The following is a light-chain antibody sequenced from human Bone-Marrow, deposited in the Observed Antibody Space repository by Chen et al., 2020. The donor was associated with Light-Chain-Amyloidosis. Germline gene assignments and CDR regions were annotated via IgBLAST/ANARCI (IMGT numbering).Light chain of an antibody. CDR2: DDS. V-gene: IGLV3-21*02. CDR1: NIGSTS. J-gene: IGLJ3*02. Sequence: SYVLTKPSSVSVAPGPTATLACGGNNIGSTSVHWYQQTPGQAPRLVDYDDSDRPSGIPERLAGSNEGNTATMTSSRVEAGEEADYYCQVWDRSSDGPVFGGGTKLTVL. CDR3: QVWDRSSDGPV.